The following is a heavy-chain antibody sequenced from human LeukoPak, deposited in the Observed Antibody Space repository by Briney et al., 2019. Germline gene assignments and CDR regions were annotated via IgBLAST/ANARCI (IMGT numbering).Heavy chain of an antibody. V-gene: IGHV4-59*01. CDR2: ICYSGST. CDR3: ARGVRGVIKGPDP. Sequence: SSETLSLTCAVYGGSFSGYYWSWIRKPPGRGLEWKGYICYSGSTDYSPSLKSRVTISVDTSKNQVSLKLSSVTAADTAVYYCARGVRGVIKGPDPWGQGTLVTVSS. D-gene: IGHD3-10*01. J-gene: IGHJ5*02. CDR1: GGSFSGYY.